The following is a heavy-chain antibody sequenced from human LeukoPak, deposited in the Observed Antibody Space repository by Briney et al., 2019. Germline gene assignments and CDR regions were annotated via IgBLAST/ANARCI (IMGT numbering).Heavy chain of an antibody. CDR2: INHSGST. CDR3: AREDYGDYGLDY. CDR1: GGSFSGYY. J-gene: IGHJ4*02. Sequence: SETLSLTCAVYGGSFSGYYWSWIRQPPAKGLEWIGEINHSGSTNYNPSLKSRVTISVDTSKNQSSLRLSCVTAADTAVYYCAREDYGDYGLDYWGQGTLVTVSS. V-gene: IGHV4-34*01. D-gene: IGHD4-17*01.